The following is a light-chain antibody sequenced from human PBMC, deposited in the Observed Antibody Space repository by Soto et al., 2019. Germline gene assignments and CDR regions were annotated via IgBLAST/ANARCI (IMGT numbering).Light chain of an antibody. CDR3: QQIDSYPRT. V-gene: IGKV1-9*01. CDR1: QGISSS. CDR2: TAS. J-gene: IGKJ1*01. Sequence: IQLTQSPSSLSASVGDRVTITCRAGQGISSSLAWHQQKPGKAPNLLLSTASTLQTGVPSRISGSGSGRDFAPTISSLQPEDFATYYCQQIDSYPRTFGQGTKVEIK.